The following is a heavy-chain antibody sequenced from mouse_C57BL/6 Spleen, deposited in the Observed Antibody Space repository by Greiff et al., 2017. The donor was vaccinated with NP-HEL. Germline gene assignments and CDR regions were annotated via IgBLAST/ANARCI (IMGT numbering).Heavy chain of an antibody. D-gene: IGHD3-3*01. Sequence: VQRVESGPELVKPGASVKISCKASGYAFSSSWMNWVKQRPGKGLEWIGRIYPGDGDTNYNGKFKGKATLTADKSSSTAYMQLSSLTSEDSSVYFCARWEDSFYFDYWGQGTTLTVSS. V-gene: IGHV1-82*01. CDR1: GYAFSSSW. CDR3: ARWEDSFYFDY. CDR2: IYPGDGDT. J-gene: IGHJ2*01.